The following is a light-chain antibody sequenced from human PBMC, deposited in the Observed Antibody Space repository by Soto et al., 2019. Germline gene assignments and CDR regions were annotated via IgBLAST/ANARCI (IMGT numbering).Light chain of an antibody. Sequence: QSVLTQPPSVSGAPGQRVTISCTGYNSNIGAGYDVHWYQQLPGTAPKLLIYGNSNRPSGVPDRFSASKSGTSASLAITGVQAEDEADYYCQSYDSSLRGWVFGGGTKLTV. V-gene: IGLV1-40*01. J-gene: IGLJ3*02. CDR3: QSYDSSLRGWV. CDR1: NSNIGAGYD. CDR2: GNS.